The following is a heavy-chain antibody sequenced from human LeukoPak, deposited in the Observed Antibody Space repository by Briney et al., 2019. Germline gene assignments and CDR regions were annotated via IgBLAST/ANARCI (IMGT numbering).Heavy chain of an antibody. D-gene: IGHD2-2*01. J-gene: IGHJ4*02. CDR3: ARGEDCSSTSCQTGDY. CDR1: GFTFSSYS. CDR2: ISSSSSYI. V-gene: IGHV3-21*01. Sequence: GGSLRLSCAASGFTFSSYSMNWVRQAPGKGLEWVSSISSSSSYIYYADSVKGRFTISRDNDRNSLYLQMNSLRAEDTAVYYCARGEDCSSTSCQTGDYWGQGTLVTVSS.